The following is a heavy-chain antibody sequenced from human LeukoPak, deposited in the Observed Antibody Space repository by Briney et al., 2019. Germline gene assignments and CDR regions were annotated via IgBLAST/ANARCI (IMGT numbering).Heavy chain of an antibody. J-gene: IGHJ3*02. CDR3: ARTRFGEPYDAFDI. Sequence: GGSLRLSCAASGSTFSSYSMNWVRQAPGKGLEWVSSISSSSSYIYYADSVKGRFTISRDNAKNSLYLQMNSLRAEDAAVYYCARTRFGEPYDAFDIWGQGTMVTVSS. V-gene: IGHV3-21*01. CDR2: ISSSSSYI. D-gene: IGHD3-16*01. CDR1: GSTFSSYS.